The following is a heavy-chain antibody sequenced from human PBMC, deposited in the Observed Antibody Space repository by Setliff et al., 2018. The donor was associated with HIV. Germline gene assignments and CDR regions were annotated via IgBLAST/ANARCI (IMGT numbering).Heavy chain of an antibody. Sequence: SVKVSCKASGGTFSSYAISWVRQAPGQGLEWMGGIIPIFGTANYAQKFQGRVTITADESTSTAYMELTRLRSEDTAVYYCARTLGYCSGGSCYLDYWGQGTLVTVSS. CDR2: IIPIFGTA. J-gene: IGHJ4*02. CDR1: GGTFSSYA. D-gene: IGHD2-15*01. V-gene: IGHV1-69*13. CDR3: ARTLGYCSGGSCYLDY.